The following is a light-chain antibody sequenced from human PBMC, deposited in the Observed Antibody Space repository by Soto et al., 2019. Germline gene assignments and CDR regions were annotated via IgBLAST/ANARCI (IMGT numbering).Light chain of an antibody. CDR1: QGITND. CDR2: AAS. CDR3: LQHNSYPWT. V-gene: IGKV1-17*01. Sequence: DIQMTQSPSSLSASVGDRVTITCRASQGITNDLGWYQQRQGKAPKRLIYAASSLQIGVPSRFSGSGSGTEFTLTISSLQPEDFATYYCLQHNSYPWTFGQGTKVEIK. J-gene: IGKJ1*01.